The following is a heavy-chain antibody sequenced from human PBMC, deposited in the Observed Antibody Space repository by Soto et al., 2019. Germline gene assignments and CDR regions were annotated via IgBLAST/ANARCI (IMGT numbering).Heavy chain of an antibody. D-gene: IGHD1-26*01. V-gene: IGHV4-34*01. CDR3: ARRLSGSYSGWFDP. J-gene: IGHJ5*02. Sequence: SETLSLTCAVYGGSFSGYYWSWIRQPPGKGLEWIGEINHSGSTNYNPSLKGRVTISVDTSKNQFSLKLSSVTAADTAVYYCARRLSGSYSGWFDPWGQGTLVTVSS. CDR1: GGSFSGYY. CDR2: INHSGST.